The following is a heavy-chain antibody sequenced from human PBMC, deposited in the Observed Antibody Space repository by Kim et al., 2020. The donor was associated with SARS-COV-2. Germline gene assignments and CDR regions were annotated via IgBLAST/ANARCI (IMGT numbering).Heavy chain of an antibody. CDR2: ISSSGSTI. V-gene: IGHV3-11*01. Sequence: GGSLRLSCAASGFTFSDYYMSWIRQAPGKGLEWVSYISSSGSTIYYADSVKGRFTISRDNAKNSLYLQMNSLRAEDTAVYYCARDGDTRITMVRGVISYGMDVWGQGTTVTVSS. CDR3: ARDGDTRITMVRGVISYGMDV. J-gene: IGHJ6*02. D-gene: IGHD3-10*01. CDR1: GFTFSDYY.